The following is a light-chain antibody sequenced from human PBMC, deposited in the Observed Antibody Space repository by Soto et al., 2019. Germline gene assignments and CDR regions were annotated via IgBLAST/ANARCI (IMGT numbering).Light chain of an antibody. V-gene: IGKV1-5*03. CDR2: KAS. CDR3: LQYESYPLT. Sequence: DIQMTQSPSTLSASVGDRVTITCRASQSIRSELAWYQQEPGKAPKLLIYKASSLDSGVPSRFSGSGSGTEFTLTVSSLQPDDFATYYCLQYESYPLTFXGGTKVDIK. CDR1: QSIRSE. J-gene: IGKJ4*01.